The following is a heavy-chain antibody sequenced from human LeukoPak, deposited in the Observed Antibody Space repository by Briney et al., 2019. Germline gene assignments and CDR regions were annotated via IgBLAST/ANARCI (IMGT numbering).Heavy chain of an antibody. CDR3: ARVVAPLYYFDY. Sequence: GGSLRLSCAASGLTVSRNYMSWVRQAPGKGLEWVSVIYSGGSTYYADSVKGRFTISRDNSKNTLYLQMNSLRAEDTAVYYCARVVAPLYYFDYWGQGTLSPSPQ. V-gene: IGHV3-66*01. J-gene: IGHJ4*02. CDR1: GLTVSRNY. CDR2: IYSGGST. D-gene: IGHD2-21*01.